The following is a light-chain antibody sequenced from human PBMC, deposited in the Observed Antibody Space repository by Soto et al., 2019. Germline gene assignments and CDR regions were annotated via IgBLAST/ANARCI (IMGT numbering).Light chain of an antibody. CDR1: QSVSSSY. Sequence: IVLTQSPCTLSLSPGERVTLSCRASQSVSSSYLAWYQQKPGQAPRLLIYGASSRATGIPDRFSGSGSGTDFTLTISRLEPEDFAVFYCQHYGGSPITFGQGTRLAIK. J-gene: IGKJ5*01. V-gene: IGKV3-20*01. CDR2: GAS. CDR3: QHYGGSPIT.